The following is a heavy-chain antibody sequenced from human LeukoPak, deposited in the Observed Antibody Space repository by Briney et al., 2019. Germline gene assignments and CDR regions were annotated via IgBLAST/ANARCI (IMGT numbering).Heavy chain of an antibody. CDR1: GYTFPSYD. V-gene: IGHV1-8*01. J-gene: IGHJ4*02. CDR2: MNPNSGNT. CDR3: ARGGFGGSGSYYNAYIGY. Sequence: GASVTVSCKASGYTFPSYDINWVRQATGQGLEWMEWMNPNSGNTGHAQKFQDRVTMTRNTSISTAYMELSSLRSEDTAVYYCARGGFGGSGSYYNAYIGYWGQGTLVTVSS. D-gene: IGHD3-10*01.